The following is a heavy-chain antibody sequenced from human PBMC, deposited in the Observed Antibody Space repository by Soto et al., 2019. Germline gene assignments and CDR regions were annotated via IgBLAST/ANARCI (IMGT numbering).Heavy chain of an antibody. CDR2: ISGSGGST. CDR3: AKSRGIAQTKDY. Sequence: EVQLLESGGGLVQPGGSLRLSCAASGFTFSSYAMSWVRQAPGKGLEWVSAISGSGGSTYYAYSVKGRFTISRDNSKNTLYLQMNSLRAEDTAVYYCAKSRGIAQTKDYWGQGTLVTVSS. J-gene: IGHJ4*02. CDR1: GFTFSSYA. D-gene: IGHD6-13*01. V-gene: IGHV3-23*01.